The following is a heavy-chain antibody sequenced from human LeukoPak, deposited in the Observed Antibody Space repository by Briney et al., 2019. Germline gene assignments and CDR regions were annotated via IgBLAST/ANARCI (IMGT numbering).Heavy chain of an antibody. CDR3: ARDPENSSSWYSDY. CDR1: GFTFSRYW. V-gene: IGHV3-7*01. J-gene: IGHJ4*02. D-gene: IGHD6-13*01. Sequence: AGSLSLSCAASGFTFSRYWISWVRQAPGKGLEWVANIKQDGSEKYYVDSVKGRFTISRDNSKNTLYLQMNSLRAEDTAVYYCARDPENSSSWYSDYWGQGTLVTVSS. CDR2: IKQDGSEK.